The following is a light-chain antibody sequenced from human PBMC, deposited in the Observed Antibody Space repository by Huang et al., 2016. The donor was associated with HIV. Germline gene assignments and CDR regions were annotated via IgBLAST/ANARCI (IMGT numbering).Light chain of an antibody. J-gene: IGKJ3*01. Sequence: DIVMTQSPDSLAVSLGERATINCTSRQSILYNSNNNNYLAWYQQKPGQPPKLLIYVASTREAGVPDRFNGSGSGTDFTLTISSLQAEDVAIYYCQQYYSTPFTFGPGTKVDIK. CDR2: VAS. V-gene: IGKV4-1*01. CDR1: QSILYNSNNNNY. CDR3: QQYYSTPFT.